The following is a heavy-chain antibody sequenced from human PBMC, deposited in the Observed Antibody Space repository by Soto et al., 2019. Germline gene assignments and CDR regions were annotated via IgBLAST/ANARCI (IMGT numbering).Heavy chain of an antibody. CDR1: GYTFTSYG. J-gene: IGHJ6*02. V-gene: IGHV1-18*01. CDR3: ARGDPGHFHWPLTPLSYYYGMDV. D-gene: IGHD1-1*01. CDR2: ISAYNGNT. Sequence: ASVKVSCKASGYTFTSYGISWVRQAPGQGLEWMGWISAYNGNTNYAQKLQGRVTMTTDTSTSTAYMELRSLRSDDTAVYYCARGDPGHFHWPLTPLSYYYGMDVWGQGTTVTVSS.